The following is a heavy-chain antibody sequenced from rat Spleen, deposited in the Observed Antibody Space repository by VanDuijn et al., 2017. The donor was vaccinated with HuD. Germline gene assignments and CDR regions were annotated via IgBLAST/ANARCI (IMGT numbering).Heavy chain of an antibody. CDR1: GFIFSDFY. D-gene: IGHD2-2*01. Sequence: EVQLVESDGGLVQPGGSLELSCAASGFIFSDFYMAWVRQAPTKGLEWVATVCYDGSSTYYRDSVKGRFTISRDNEKSTLYLQMDSLRSEDTATYYCTRAGYLRDWYFDFWGPGTMVTVSS. V-gene: IGHV5-29*01. CDR2: VCYDGSST. CDR3: TRAGYLRDWYFDF. J-gene: IGHJ1*01.